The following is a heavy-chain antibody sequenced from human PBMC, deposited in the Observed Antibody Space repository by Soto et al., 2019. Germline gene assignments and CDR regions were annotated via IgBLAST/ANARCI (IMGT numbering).Heavy chain of an antibody. Sequence: QVQLVQSGAEVKKPGASVKVSCKASGYTFTSYDINWVRQATGQGLEWMGWMNPNSGNTVYAQKFQGSVTMTRTTSISTAYMELSSLTSEDTAVYYCARETVTKCFQHWGQGTLVTVSS. V-gene: IGHV1-8*01. CDR1: GYTFTSYD. CDR2: MNPNSGNT. D-gene: IGHD4-17*01. CDR3: ARETVTKCFQH. J-gene: IGHJ1*01.